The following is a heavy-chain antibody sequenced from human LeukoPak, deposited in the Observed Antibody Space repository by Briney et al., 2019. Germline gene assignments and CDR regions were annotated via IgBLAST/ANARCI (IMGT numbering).Heavy chain of an antibody. V-gene: IGHV3-30*02. CDR1: GFTFSSYA. J-gene: IGHJ4*02. D-gene: IGHD3-22*01. CDR2: IRYDGSNK. CDR3: VSDSSGYFPYYFDY. Sequence: PGGSLRLSCAASGFTFSSYAMHWVRQAPGKGLEWVAFIRYDGSNKYYAGSVKGRFTISRDNSKNTLYLQMNSLRAEDTAVYYCVSDSSGYFPYYFDYWGQGTLVTVSS.